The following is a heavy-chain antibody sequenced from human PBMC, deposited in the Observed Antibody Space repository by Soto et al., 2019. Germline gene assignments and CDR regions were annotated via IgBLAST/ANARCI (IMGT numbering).Heavy chain of an antibody. Sequence: GASVKVSCKASGYTFTSYYMHWVRQAPGQELEWMGIINPSGGSTSYAQKFQGRVTMTRDTSTSTVYMELSSLRSEDTAVYYCARVWVVGWFDPWGQGTLVTVSS. CDR1: GYTFTSYY. V-gene: IGHV1-46*01. J-gene: IGHJ5*02. CDR3: ARVWVVGWFDP. CDR2: INPSGGST. D-gene: IGHD2-15*01.